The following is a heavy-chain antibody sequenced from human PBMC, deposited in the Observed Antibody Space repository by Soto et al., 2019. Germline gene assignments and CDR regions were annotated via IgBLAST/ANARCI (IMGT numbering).Heavy chain of an antibody. Sequence: QVQLVQSGAEVKKPGSSVKVSCKASGGTFSSYAISWVRQAPGQGLEWMGGIIPIFGTANYAQKFQGRVTVTEDETSGTAYLELSSLSSEDAAVDYCARGGIGVVVAAPHDRPDYGMDVWGQGTTVTVSS. J-gene: IGHJ6*02. CDR2: IIPIFGTA. V-gene: IGHV1-69*12. D-gene: IGHD2-15*01. CDR1: GGTFSSYA. CDR3: ARGGIGVVVAAPHDRPDYGMDV.